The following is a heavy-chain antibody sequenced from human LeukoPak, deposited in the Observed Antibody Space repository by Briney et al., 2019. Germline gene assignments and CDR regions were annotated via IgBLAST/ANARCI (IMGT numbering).Heavy chain of an antibody. CDR3: ARYCSSTSCSTDDAFDI. D-gene: IGHD2-2*01. Sequence: TGGSLRLSCAASGFTFRTYWMTWVRQAPGKGLEWVANIKGDGSEKKYVDSVKGRFTISRDNAKNSLYLQMNSLRAEDTAVYYCARYCSSTSCSTDDAFDIWGQGTMVTVSS. V-gene: IGHV3-7*01. J-gene: IGHJ3*02. CDR1: GFTFRTYW. CDR2: IKGDGSEK.